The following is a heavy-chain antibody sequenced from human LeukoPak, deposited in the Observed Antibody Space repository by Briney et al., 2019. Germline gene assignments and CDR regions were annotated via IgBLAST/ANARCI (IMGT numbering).Heavy chain of an antibody. CDR1: GGSISPYY. CDR3: ARAFYPGYYSYMAV. Sequence: SQTLSLTCPVSGGSISPYYWSWIRQPPGKGLEWIGYIYYSESTNYNPSLKSRVTISVDTSKNQYSLKLSSVTAADTAVYYCARAFYPGYYSYMAVWGKGTTVTVSS. CDR2: IYYSEST. J-gene: IGHJ6*03. V-gene: IGHV4-59*01. D-gene: IGHD3-3*02.